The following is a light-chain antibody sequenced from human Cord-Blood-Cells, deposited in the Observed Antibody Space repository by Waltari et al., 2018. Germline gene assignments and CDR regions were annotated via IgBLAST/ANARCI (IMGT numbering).Light chain of an antibody. Sequence: EIVLTQSPGTLSLSPGERATLSCRASQSVSSSYLAWYQQKPGQAPRLLSYGASSRATGIPDRFSGSGPGTDFTLTISRLAPEDFAVYYCQQYGSSPTFGQGTKLEIK. J-gene: IGKJ2*01. CDR3: QQYGSSPT. CDR2: GAS. CDR1: QSVSSSY. V-gene: IGKV3-20*01.